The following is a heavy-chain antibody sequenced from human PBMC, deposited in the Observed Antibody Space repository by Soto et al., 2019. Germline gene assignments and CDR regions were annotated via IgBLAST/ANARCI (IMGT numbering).Heavy chain of an antibody. CDR1: GYTFTSYY. J-gene: IGHJ4*02. CDR3: ARVGCSGGSCYAVDY. Sequence: QVQLVQSGAEVKKPGASVKVSCKASGYTFTSYYMHWVRQAPGQGLEWMGIINPSGGSTTYAQKCQGRVNMTRDTSTSTVYMELSSLRSEDTAVYYCARVGCSGGSCYAVDYWGQGTLVTVSS. CDR2: INPSGGST. D-gene: IGHD2-15*01. V-gene: IGHV1-46*01.